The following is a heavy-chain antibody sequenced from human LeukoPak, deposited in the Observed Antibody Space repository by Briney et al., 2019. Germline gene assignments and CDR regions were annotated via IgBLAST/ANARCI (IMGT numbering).Heavy chain of an antibody. J-gene: IGHJ4*02. CDR1: GFTFSSYS. CDR3: AREVRGAYYFDY. Sequence: GGSLRLSCAASGFTFSSYSMNWVRQAPGKGLEWVSSISSSSSYIYYADSVKGRFTISRDNAKNSLYLQMNSLRAEDTAVYYCAREVRGAYYFDYWGQGTLVTVSS. CDR2: ISSSSSYI. V-gene: IGHV3-21*01. D-gene: IGHD1-1*01.